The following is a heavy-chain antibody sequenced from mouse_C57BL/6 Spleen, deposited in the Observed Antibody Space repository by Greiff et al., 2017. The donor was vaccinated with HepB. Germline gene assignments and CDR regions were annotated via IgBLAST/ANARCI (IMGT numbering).Heavy chain of an antibody. J-gene: IGHJ2*01. V-gene: IGHV3-6*01. CDR2: ISYDGSN. CDR1: GYSITSGYY. Sequence: EVKLQESGPGLVKPSQSLSLTCSVTGYSITSGYYWNWIRQFPGNKLEWMGYISYDGSNNYNPSLKNRISITRDTSKNQFFLKLNSVTTEDTATYYCARDRTQCIDYWGQGTTLTVSS. CDR3: ARDRTQCIDY. D-gene: IGHD6-1*01.